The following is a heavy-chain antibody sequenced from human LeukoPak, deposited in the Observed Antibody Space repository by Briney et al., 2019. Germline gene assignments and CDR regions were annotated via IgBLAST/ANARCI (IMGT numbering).Heavy chain of an antibody. CDR3: ARTAWYSGSYPNWFDP. D-gene: IGHD1-26*01. Sequence: GGSLRLSCAAFGFTFSSYAMSWVRQAPGKGLEWVSAISGSGGSTYYADSVKGRFTISRDNSKNTLYLQMNSLRAEDTAVYYCARTAWYSGSYPNWFDPWGQGTLVTVSS. V-gene: IGHV3-23*01. CDR2: ISGSGGST. CDR1: GFTFSSYA. J-gene: IGHJ5*02.